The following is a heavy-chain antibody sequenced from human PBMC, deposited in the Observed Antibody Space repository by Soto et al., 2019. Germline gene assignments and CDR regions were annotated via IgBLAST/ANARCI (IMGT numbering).Heavy chain of an antibody. J-gene: IGHJ3*02. CDR3: AREYGSRGAFDI. Sequence: GGSLRLSCAASGFTFSSYSMNWVRQAPGKGLEWVSSISSSSSYIYYADSVKGRFTISRDNAKNSLYLQMNSLRAEDTAVYYCAREYGSRGAFDIWGQGTMVTVSS. D-gene: IGHD6-13*01. CDR1: GFTFSSYS. V-gene: IGHV3-21*01. CDR2: ISSSSSYI.